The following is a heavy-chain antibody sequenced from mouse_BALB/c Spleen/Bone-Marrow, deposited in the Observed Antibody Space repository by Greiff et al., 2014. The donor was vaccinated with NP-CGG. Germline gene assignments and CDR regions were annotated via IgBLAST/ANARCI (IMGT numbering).Heavy chain of an antibody. CDR1: GFNIKDTY. CDR2: IDPANGNT. V-gene: IGHV14-3*02. D-gene: IGHD1-3*01. J-gene: IGHJ1*01. Sequence: EVQLQQSGAELVKPGASVKLSCSASGFNIKDTYMHWVKQRPEQGLEWIGRIDPANGNTKYAPKFQDKATITADTSSNTVDLQLSSLTFEDTAVYYCARQEFAIYWYFDVWGAGTTVTVSS. CDR3: ARQEFAIYWYFDV.